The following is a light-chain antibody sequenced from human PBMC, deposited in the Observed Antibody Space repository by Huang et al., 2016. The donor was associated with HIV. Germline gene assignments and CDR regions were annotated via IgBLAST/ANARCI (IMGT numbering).Light chain of an antibody. Sequence: EIVLTQSPATLSSSPGERATLSCRASQNIYSYLAWYQQKPGQAPRLLIYDTSNRATGIPARFSGSGSGTDFTLTISSLEPEDFAVYYCQQRTNWPPLTFGGGTKVEIK. CDR3: QQRTNWPPLT. CDR1: QNIYSY. CDR2: DTS. J-gene: IGKJ4*01. V-gene: IGKV3-11*01.